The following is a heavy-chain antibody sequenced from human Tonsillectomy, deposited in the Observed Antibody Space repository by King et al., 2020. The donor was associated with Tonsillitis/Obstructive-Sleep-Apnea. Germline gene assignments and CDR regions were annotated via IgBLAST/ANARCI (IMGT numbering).Heavy chain of an antibody. CDR2: IIGSGGST. CDR1: GFTFSSYA. D-gene: IGHD3-9*01. J-gene: IGHJ6*03. Sequence: VQLVESGGGLVQPGGSLRLSCAASGFTFSSYAMSWVRQAPGKGLEWVSAIIGSGGSTYYADSVKGGFTISRYNSKNTLYLQMNSLRAEDTAVYYCAKTPPRYDILTGYYYYYYMDVWGKGTTVTVSS. CDR3: AKTPPRYDILTGYYYYYYMDV. V-gene: IGHV3-23*04.